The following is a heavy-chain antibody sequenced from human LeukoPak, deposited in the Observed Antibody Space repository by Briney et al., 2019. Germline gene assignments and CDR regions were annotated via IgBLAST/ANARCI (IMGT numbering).Heavy chain of an antibody. V-gene: IGHV4-38-2*01. CDR3: ARGYSYGFPFDY. CDR1: DYSIRNNYY. Sequence: SETLSLTCVVSDYSIRNNYYWGWIRQPPGKGLEWIGSIYYSGSTYYNPSLKSRVTISVDTSKNQFSLKLSSVTAADTAVYYCARGYSYGFPFDYWGQGTLVTVSS. CDR2: IYYSGST. J-gene: IGHJ4*02. D-gene: IGHD5-18*01.